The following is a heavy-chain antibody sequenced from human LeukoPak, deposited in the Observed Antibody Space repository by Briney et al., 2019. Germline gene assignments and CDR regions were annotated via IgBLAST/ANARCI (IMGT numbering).Heavy chain of an antibody. CDR2: ISYDGSDK. CDR3: AKARQTSDNRFDP. J-gene: IGHJ5*02. CDR1: GFTFSSYG. Sequence: GGSLRLSCAASGFTFSSYGMQWVGQAPGRGLEWVAVISYDGSDKYYADSVKGRFTISRDNSKNTLYLQMNSLRAEDTAVYYCAKARQTSDNRFDPWGQGTLVTVSS. V-gene: IGHV3-30*18.